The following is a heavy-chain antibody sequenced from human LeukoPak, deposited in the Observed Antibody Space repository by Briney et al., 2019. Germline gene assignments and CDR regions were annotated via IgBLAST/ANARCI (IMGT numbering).Heavy chain of an antibody. CDR2: ISYDGSNK. Sequence: PGRSLRLSCAASGFTFSSYGMHWVRQAPGKGLEWVAVISYDGSNKYYADSVKGRFTISRDNSKNTLYLQMNSLGAEDTAVYYCAKGDYYDSSGYYSTFDYWGQGTLVTVSS. V-gene: IGHV3-30*18. D-gene: IGHD3-22*01. CDR3: AKGDYYDSSGYYSTFDY. CDR1: GFTFSSYG. J-gene: IGHJ4*02.